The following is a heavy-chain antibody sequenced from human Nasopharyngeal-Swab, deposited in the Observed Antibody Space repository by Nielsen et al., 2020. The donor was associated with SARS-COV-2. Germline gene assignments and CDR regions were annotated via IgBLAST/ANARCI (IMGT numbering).Heavy chain of an antibody. CDR1: GFTFDDYV. J-gene: IGHJ3*02. CDR3: AKGNRIVVVITGGDAFDI. CDR2: ISWNSGSI. V-gene: IGHV3-9*01. Sequence: SLKISCAASGFTFDDYVMYWVRQAPGKGLEWVSGISWNSGSIGYADSVKGRFTISRDNAKNSLYLQMNSLRAEDTALYYCAKGNRIVVVITGGDAFDIWGQGTMVTVSS. D-gene: IGHD3-22*01.